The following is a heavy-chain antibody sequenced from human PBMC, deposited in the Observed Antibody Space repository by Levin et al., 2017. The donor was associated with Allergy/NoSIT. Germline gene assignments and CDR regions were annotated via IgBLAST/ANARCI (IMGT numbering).Heavy chain of an antibody. J-gene: IGHJ4*02. Sequence: LSLTCAASGFTFNSYVMHWVRQAPGKGLEWVAVISYDGGNKYYADSVTGRFTISRDNSKNTLYLQMNSLRPEDTAVYYCARRSAIYGDYGFDYWGQGTLVTVSS. CDR1: GFTFNSYV. V-gene: IGHV3-30-3*01. CDR3: ARRSAIYGDYGFDY. D-gene: IGHD4-17*01. CDR2: ISYDGGNK.